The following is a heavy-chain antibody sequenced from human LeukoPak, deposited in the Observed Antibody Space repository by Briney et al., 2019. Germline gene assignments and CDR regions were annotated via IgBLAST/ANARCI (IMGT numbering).Heavy chain of an antibody. D-gene: IGHD1-26*01. CDR2: ISGSGGST. V-gene: IGHV3-23*01. Sequence: GGSLRLSCAASGFTFSSYAMSWVRQAPGKGLEWVSAISGSGGSTYYADSVKGRFTISRDNSKNTLYLQMNSLRAEDTAVYYRAKVMSEVGALYYCYYGMDVWGQGTTVTVSS. J-gene: IGHJ6*02. CDR1: GFTFSSYA. CDR3: AKVMSEVGALYYCYYGMDV.